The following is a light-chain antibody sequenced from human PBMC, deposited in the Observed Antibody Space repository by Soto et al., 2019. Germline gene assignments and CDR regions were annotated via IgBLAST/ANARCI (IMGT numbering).Light chain of an antibody. CDR2: AAS. CDR3: HQYGIPHWT. V-gene: IGKV3-20*01. CDR1: QSGFGTY. Sequence: EIVLMQSPDTLSLSPGERATLSCRASQSGFGTYLAWFQHKPGQAPRLLIYAASNRATGIPDRFGGSGFGKDFTLAISRVEPEDFAVYYCHQYGIPHWTVGQGTKVEMK. J-gene: IGKJ1*01.